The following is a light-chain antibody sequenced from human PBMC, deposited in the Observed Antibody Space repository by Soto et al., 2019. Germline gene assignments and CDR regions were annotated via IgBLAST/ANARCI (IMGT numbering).Light chain of an antibody. J-gene: IGLJ1*01. Sequence: QSVLTQPPSASGTPGQRVTVSCSGSSSNIGNNYVFWYQHLPGTAPKLLIYRNDQRPSGVSARFSGSKSGTSASLAISGLRCEDEADYYCAAWDDSLSGSYVFGPGTKLTVL. CDR1: SSNIGNNY. CDR3: AAWDDSLSGSYV. V-gene: IGLV1-47*01. CDR2: RND.